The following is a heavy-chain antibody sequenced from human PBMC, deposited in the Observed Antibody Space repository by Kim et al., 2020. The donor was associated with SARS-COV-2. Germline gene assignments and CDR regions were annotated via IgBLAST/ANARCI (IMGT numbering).Heavy chain of an antibody. V-gene: IGHV3-23*01. CDR1: GFTFSTYD. Sequence: GGSLRLSCAASGFTFSTYDMSWVRQAPGKGLEWIAHITYNSDKMYYVDSVKGRFTVSRDNSNDILYLHMNGLRAEDTAVYYCAKHWIRTYDHWGQGALVT. J-gene: IGHJ4*02. D-gene: IGHD2-2*03. CDR3: AKHWIRTYDH. CDR2: ITYNSDKM.